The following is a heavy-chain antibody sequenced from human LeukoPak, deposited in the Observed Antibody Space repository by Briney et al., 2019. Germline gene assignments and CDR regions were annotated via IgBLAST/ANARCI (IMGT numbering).Heavy chain of an antibody. J-gene: IGHJ6*03. D-gene: IGHD6-6*01. CDR1: GFTFSSYW. V-gene: IGHV3-74*01. CDR2: INTDGSST. CDR3: TTFEYSSSSAYYYYMDV. Sequence: GGSLSLSCAASGFTFSSYWMHWVRQAPGKGLVWVSHINTDGSSTSYADSVKGRFAISRDNAKNTLYLQMNSLRAEDTAVYYCTTFEYSSSSAYYYYMDVWGKGTTVTVSS.